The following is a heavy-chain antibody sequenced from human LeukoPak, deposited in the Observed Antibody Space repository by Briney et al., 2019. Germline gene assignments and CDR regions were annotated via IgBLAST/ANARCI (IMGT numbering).Heavy chain of an antibody. CDR3: ARPGQGLRSSSWYGGFDI. D-gene: IGHD6-13*01. Sequence: PSQTLSLTCAVSGGSISSGGYSWSWIRQPPGKGLEWIGYIYHSGSTYYNPSLKSRVTISVDTSKNQFSLKLSSVTAADTAVYYCARPGQGLRSSSWYGGFDIWGQGTMVSVSS. CDR1: GGSISSGGYS. CDR2: IYHSGST. V-gene: IGHV4-30-2*01. J-gene: IGHJ3*02.